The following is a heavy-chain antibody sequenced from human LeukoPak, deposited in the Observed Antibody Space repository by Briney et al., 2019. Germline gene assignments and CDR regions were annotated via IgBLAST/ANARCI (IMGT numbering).Heavy chain of an antibody. V-gene: IGHV3-30*18. Sequence: GGSLRLSCAASGFTFSSYGMHWVRQAPGKGLEWVAVISYDGSNKYYADSVKGRFTISRDNSKNTLYLQMNSLRAEDTAVYYCAKDLLYSSGWYASGAFDIWGQGTMVTVSS. J-gene: IGHJ3*02. D-gene: IGHD6-19*01. CDR1: GFTFSSYG. CDR2: ISYDGSNK. CDR3: AKDLLYSSGWYASGAFDI.